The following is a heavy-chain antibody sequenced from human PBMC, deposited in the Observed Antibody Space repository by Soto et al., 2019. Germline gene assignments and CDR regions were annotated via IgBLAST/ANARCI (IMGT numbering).Heavy chain of an antibody. Sequence: ASVKVSCKASGYTFTSYGISWVRQAPGQGLEWMGWISAYNGNTNYAQKLQGRVTMTTDTSTSTAYMELRSLRSDDTAVYYCARVLGDYVLGLYYYYGMDVWGQGTTVTVSS. CDR3: ARVLGDYVLGLYYYYGMDV. J-gene: IGHJ6*02. V-gene: IGHV1-18*01. CDR2: ISAYNGNT. CDR1: GYTFTSYG. D-gene: IGHD4-17*01.